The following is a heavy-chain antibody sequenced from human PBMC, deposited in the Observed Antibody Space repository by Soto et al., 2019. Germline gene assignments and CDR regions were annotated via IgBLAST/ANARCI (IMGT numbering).Heavy chain of an antibody. CDR2: TYITGDT. CDR3: AREYTETVDGPTPFYFDY. CDR1: GDSISTYY. J-gene: IGHJ4*02. Sequence: TLSLTCSVSGDSISTYYWSWIRQSAGKGLEWIGRTYITGDTNYNPSLKSRVTMSLDTSKNQLSLKLSSVTAADTAVYYCAREYTETVDGPTPFYFDYWGQGTPVTVSS. D-gene: IGHD6-19*01. V-gene: IGHV4-4*07.